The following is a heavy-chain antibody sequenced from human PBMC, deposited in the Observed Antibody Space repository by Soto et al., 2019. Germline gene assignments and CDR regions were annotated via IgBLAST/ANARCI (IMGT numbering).Heavy chain of an antibody. V-gene: IGHV3-30*18. Sequence: GSLGLSCAASVFTFRSCGMHWVRQAPGKGLEWVAVISYGGRDKYYAGSVRGRFTISRDNSKSTLFLQLNGLRAEDTAVYYFGKGLFSSYYSGMDVWGQGTTVTVSS. CDR1: VFTFRSCG. J-gene: IGHJ6*02. CDR3: GKGLFSSYYSGMDV. D-gene: IGHD3-9*01. CDR2: ISYGGRDK.